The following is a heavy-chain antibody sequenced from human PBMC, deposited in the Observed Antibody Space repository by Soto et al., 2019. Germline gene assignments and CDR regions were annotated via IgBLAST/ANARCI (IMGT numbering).Heavy chain of an antibody. J-gene: IGHJ3*02. Sequence: ASVKVSCKASGYTFTSYDINWVRQATGQGPEWMGWMSPNTGTIVYAQKFQGRVTMTRNTSTSTAYMTLSSMRSEDTAVYYCARDPPGIKTYEAFDIWGQGTTVTVSS. CDR1: GYTFTSYD. V-gene: IGHV1-8*01. CDR2: MSPNTGTI. D-gene: IGHD1-20*01. CDR3: ARDPPGIKTYEAFDI.